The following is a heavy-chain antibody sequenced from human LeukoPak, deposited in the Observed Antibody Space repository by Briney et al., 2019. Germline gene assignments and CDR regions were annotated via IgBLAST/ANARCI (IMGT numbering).Heavy chain of an antibody. J-gene: IGHJ6*03. CDR3: ARVEQQLVYYYYYMDV. Sequence: ASVKVSCKASGYTFTGYFMHWVRQAPGQGLEWMGWINPNSGGTDYAQKFQGRVTMTRDTSISTAYMELSRLRSDDTAVYYCARVEQQLVYYYYYMDVWGKGTTVTVSS. CDR1: GYTFTGYF. V-gene: IGHV1-2*02. D-gene: IGHD6-13*01. CDR2: INPNSGGT.